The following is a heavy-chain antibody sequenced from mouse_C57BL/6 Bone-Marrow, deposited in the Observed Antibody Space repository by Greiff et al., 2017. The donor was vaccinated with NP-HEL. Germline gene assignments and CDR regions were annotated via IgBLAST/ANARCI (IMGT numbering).Heavy chain of an antibody. CDR1: GFTFSSYG. Sequence: DVMLVESGGDLVKPGGSLKLSCAASGFTFSSYGMSWVRQTPDKRLEWVATISSGGSYTYYPDSVKGRFTISRDNAKNTLYLQMSSLRSEDTAMYYYARITTVVPYYFDYWGQGTTLTVSS. D-gene: IGHD1-1*01. CDR2: ISSGGSYT. V-gene: IGHV5-6*02. J-gene: IGHJ2*01. CDR3: ARITTVVPYYFDY.